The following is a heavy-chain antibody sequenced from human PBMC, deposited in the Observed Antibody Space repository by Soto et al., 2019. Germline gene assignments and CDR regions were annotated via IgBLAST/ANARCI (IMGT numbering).Heavy chain of an antibody. Sequence: ASVKVSCKASGYTFTSYDINWVRQATGQGLEWMGWMNPNSGNTGYAQKFQGRVTMTRNTSISTAYMELSSLRSEDTAVYYCARVRGNVDYDFWSGYYMDFDYWGQGTLVTVSS. D-gene: IGHD3-3*01. CDR1: GYTFTSYD. CDR2: MNPNSGNT. CDR3: ARVRGNVDYDFWSGYYMDFDY. V-gene: IGHV1-8*01. J-gene: IGHJ4*02.